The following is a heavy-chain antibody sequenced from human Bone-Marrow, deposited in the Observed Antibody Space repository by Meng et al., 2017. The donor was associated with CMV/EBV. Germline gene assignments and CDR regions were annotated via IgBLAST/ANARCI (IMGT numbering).Heavy chain of an antibody. CDR1: GFTFSSDS. D-gene: IGHD4-23*01. CDR2: ISSSSSTI. J-gene: IGHJ4*02. V-gene: IGHV3-48*04. Sequence: GEFQKISCAASGFTFSSDSMNWVRQAPGKGLEWVSYISSSSSTIYYADSVKGRFTISRDNAKISPYLQMNSLRAEDTAVYYCARVTVVLGSDYWGQGTLVTVSS. CDR3: ARVTVVLGSDY.